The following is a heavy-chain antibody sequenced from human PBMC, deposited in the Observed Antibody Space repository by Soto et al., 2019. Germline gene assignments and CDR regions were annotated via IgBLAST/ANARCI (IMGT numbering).Heavy chain of an antibody. V-gene: IGHV1-69*01. J-gene: IGHJ6*02. CDR1: GGTFSSYA. CDR2: IIPIFGTA. Sequence: QVQLVQSGAEVKKPGSSVKVSCKASGGTFSSYAISWVRQAPGQGLEWMGGIIPIFGTANYAQKFQGRVTITADESTSTAYMELSSLRSEDTAVYYCALPSYIQLWLGGVSNYYYGMDVWGQGTTVTVSS. CDR3: ALPSYIQLWLGGVSNYYYGMDV. D-gene: IGHD5-18*01.